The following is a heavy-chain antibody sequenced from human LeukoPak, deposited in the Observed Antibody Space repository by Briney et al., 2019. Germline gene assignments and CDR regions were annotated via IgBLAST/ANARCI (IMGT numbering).Heavy chain of an antibody. CDR3: ARLFGDFWSGYYSWINYYYYYMDV. J-gene: IGHJ6*03. Sequence: TSVKVSCKASGYTFTSYDINWVRQATGQGLEWMGWMNPNSGNTGYAQKFQGRVTMTRNTSISTAYMELSSLRSEDTAVYYCARLFGDFWSGYYSWINYYYYYMDVWGKGTTVTASS. V-gene: IGHV1-8*01. CDR2: MNPNSGNT. D-gene: IGHD3-3*01. CDR1: GYTFTSYD.